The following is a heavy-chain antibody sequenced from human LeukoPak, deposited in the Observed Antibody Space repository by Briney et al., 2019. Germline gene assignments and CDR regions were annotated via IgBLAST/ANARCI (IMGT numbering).Heavy chain of an antibody. CDR1: AGSISSSNW. CDR3: ARGQNVLLWFGRSPYFDY. V-gene: IGHV4-4*02. J-gene: IGHJ4*02. D-gene: IGHD3-10*01. CDR2: IYHSGST. Sequence: SETLSLTCAVSAGSISSSNWWSWVRQPPGKGLEWIGEIYHSGSTNYNPFLKSRVTISVDKSKNQFSLKLSSVTAADTAVYYCARGQNVLLWFGRSPYFDYWGQGTLVTVSS.